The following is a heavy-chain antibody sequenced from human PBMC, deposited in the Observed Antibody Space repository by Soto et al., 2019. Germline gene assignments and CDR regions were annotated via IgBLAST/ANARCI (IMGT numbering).Heavy chain of an antibody. Sequence: ASVKVSCKASGDTFSGYPINWVRQAPGEGLEWMGRIIPVFGTTNDAQRFEGRVTFTADESTNTAYMELRGLLSEDTAVYYCARDGGFGELKYWGPGTLVTVSS. CDR3: ARDGGFGELKY. J-gene: IGHJ4*02. CDR1: GDTFSGYP. CDR2: IIPVFGTT. D-gene: IGHD3-10*01. V-gene: IGHV1-69*13.